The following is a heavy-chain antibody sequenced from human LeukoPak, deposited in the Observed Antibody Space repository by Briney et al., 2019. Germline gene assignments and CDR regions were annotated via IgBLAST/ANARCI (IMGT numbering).Heavy chain of an antibody. CDR1: GFTFSSDR. V-gene: IGHV3-23*01. D-gene: IGHD3-10*01. Sequence: GGSLRLSCAASGFTFSSDRMSWVRQAPGKGLEWVSTISGSGGSTYHADSVKGRFTISRDNSKNTLYLQMNSLRAEDTAVYYCAKGDYNGSGSYFPTDYWGQGTLVTVSS. CDR3: AKGDYNGSGSYFPTDY. CDR2: ISGSGGST. J-gene: IGHJ4*02.